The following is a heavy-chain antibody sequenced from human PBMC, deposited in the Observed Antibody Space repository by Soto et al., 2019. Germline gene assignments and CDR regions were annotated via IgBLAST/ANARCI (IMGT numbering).Heavy chain of an antibody. Sequence: LSLTCSVSGGSMSEYFWSWIRQSPGKGLEWIGYIYYPGSTDYNPSLKSRVTISVDTSKRQFSLRLTSVTAADTAVYYCARDGYDGSGSPYPAYWGPGTQVTVSS. CDR3: ARDGYDGSGSPYPAY. CDR1: GGSMSEYF. D-gene: IGHD3-10*01. V-gene: IGHV4-59*01. J-gene: IGHJ4*02. CDR2: IYYPGST.